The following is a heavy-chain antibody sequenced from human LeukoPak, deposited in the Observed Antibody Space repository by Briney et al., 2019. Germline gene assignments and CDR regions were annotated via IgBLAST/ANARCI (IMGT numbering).Heavy chain of an antibody. CDR1: GFTFISYS. CDR3: AREPGDY. Sequence: GGSRRLSCAASGFTFISYSMNWVRQAPGQGLEWVSSISSSSSYIYYADSVKGRFTISRDNAKNSLYLQMNSLRPEDTAVYYCAREPGDYWGQGTLVTVSS. J-gene: IGHJ4*02. CDR2: ISSSSSYI. V-gene: IGHV3-21*01.